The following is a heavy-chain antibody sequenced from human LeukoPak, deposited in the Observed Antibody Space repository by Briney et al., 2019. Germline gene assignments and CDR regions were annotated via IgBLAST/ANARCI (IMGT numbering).Heavy chain of an antibody. J-gene: IGHJ4*02. CDR2: ISWNSGSI. CDR3: AKDPSPYGNYYFDY. D-gene: IGHD4-11*01. V-gene: IGHV3-9*01. CDR1: GFTFDDYA. Sequence: GGSLRLSCAASGFTFDDYAMHWVRQAPGKGLEWVSGISWNSGSIGYADSVKGRFTISRDNAKNSLFLQMNSLRAEDTALYYCAKDPSPYGNYYFDYWGQGTLVTVSS.